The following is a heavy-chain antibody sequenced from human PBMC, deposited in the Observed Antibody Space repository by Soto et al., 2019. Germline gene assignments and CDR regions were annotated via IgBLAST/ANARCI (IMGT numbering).Heavy chain of an antibody. CDR1: GYTLTSYD. CDR3: ARDGPHGGLLFDY. CDR2: MNPNSGNT. J-gene: IGHJ4*02. Sequence: GASVKVSCKASGYTLTSYDINWVRQATGQGLEWMGWMNPNSGNTGYAQKFQGRVTMTRNTSISTAYMELSSLRAEDTAVYYCARDGPHGGLLFDYWGQGTLVTVSS. D-gene: IGHD6-25*01. V-gene: IGHV1-8*01.